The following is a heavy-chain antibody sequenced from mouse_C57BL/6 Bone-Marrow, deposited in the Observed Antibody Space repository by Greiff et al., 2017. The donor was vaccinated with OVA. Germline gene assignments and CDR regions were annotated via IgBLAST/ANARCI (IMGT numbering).Heavy chain of an antibody. Sequence: VQRVESGAELARPGASVRLSCKASGYTFTSYGISWVKQRTGQGLEWIGEIYPRSGNTYYNEKFKGKATLTADKSSSTAYMALRSLTSEDSAVYFCASQGGRSHYYARDYWGQGTSVTVSA. CDR2: IYPRSGNT. V-gene: IGHV1-81*01. D-gene: IGHD1-1*01. CDR1: GYTFTSYG. CDR3: ASQGGRSHYYARDY. J-gene: IGHJ4*01.